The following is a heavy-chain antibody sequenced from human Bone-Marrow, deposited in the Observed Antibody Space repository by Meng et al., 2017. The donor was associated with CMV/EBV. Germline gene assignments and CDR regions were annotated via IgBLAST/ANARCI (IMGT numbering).Heavy chain of an antibody. CDR1: GFTFTDYY. J-gene: IGHJ4*02. D-gene: IGHD3-10*01. Sequence: GGSLRLSCAASGFTFTDYYMGWIRQAPGKGLEWVSHISSGGTSMYYADSMKGRFTISRDNARNSLYLQMNSLRAQDTAVYYCARDKYASGSYGDFDYWGQGTLVTVSS. CDR2: ISSGGTSM. CDR3: ARDKYASGSYGDFDY. V-gene: IGHV3-11*04.